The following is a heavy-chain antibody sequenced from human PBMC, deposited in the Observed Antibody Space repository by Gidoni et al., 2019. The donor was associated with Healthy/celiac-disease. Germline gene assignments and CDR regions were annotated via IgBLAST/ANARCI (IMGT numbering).Heavy chain of an antibody. CDR1: GFTFSSYG. J-gene: IGHJ6*02. CDR2: ISYDGSNK. CDR3: AKAVEVPAAFSRFGWAGPLV. V-gene: IGHV3-30*18. Sequence: QVQLVESGGGVVQPGRSLRLSCAASGFTFSSYGMHWVRQAPGKGLEWVAVISYDGSNKYYADSVKGRFTISRDNSKNTLYLQMNSLRAEDTAVYYCAKAVEVPAAFSRFGWAGPLVWGQGTTVTVSS. D-gene: IGHD2-2*01.